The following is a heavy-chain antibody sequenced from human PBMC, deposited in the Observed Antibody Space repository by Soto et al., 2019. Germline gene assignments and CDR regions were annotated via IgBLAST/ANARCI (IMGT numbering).Heavy chain of an antibody. D-gene: IGHD3-22*01. CDR3: ARTLPTYYYDSSGYQPPNY. V-gene: IGHV1-18*04. CDR2: ISAYNGNT. J-gene: IGHJ4*02. CDR1: GYTFTSYG. Sequence: XSVKVSCKASGYTFTSYGISWVRQAPGQGLEWMGWISAYNGNTNYSQKLQGRVTMTTDTSTSTAYMELRSLRSDDTAVYYCARTLPTYYYDSSGYQPPNYWGQGTLVTVSS.